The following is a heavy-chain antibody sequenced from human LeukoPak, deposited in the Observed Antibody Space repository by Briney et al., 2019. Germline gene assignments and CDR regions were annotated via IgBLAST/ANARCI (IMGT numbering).Heavy chain of an antibody. CDR3: AREDVWCGYYDY. D-gene: IGHD3-3*01. CDR1: GGSIGSYY. CDR2: IYYSGST. V-gene: IGHV4-59*01. J-gene: IGHJ4*02. Sequence: SETLSLTCTVSGGSIGSYYWSWIRQPPGKGLEGIGYIYYSGSTNYNPSLKSRVTISVDSSKNQISLKLGSVTDADTAVYYCAREDVWCGYYDYWGQGTLVTVSS.